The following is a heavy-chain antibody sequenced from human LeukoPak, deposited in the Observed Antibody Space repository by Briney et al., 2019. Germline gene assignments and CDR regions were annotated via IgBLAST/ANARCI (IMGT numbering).Heavy chain of an antibody. D-gene: IGHD6-13*01. CDR2: ISYDGSNK. CDR3: ARGGIIAAAGHSYAFDI. V-gene: IGHV3-30-3*01. Sequence: GGSLRLSCAASGFTFSSYAMHWVRQAPGKGLEWVAVISYDGSNKYYADSVKGRFTISRDNSKNTLYLQMNSLRAEDTAVYYCARGGIIAAAGHSYAFDIWGQGTMVTVSS. J-gene: IGHJ3*02. CDR1: GFTFSSYA.